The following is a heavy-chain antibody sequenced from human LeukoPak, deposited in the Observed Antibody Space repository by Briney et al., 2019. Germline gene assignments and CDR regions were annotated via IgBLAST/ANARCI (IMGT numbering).Heavy chain of an antibody. CDR2: INPNSGGT. J-gene: IGHJ6*03. D-gene: IGHD3-3*01. CDR3: AITYYDFWSGYYPNYYYYYYMDV. Sequence: ASVKVSCKASGYTFTGYCMHWVRQAPGQGLEWMGWINPNSGGTNYAQKFQGRVTMTRDTSISTAYMELSRLRSDDTAVYYCAITYYDFWSGYYPNYYYYYYMDVWGKGTTVTVSS. CDR1: GYTFTGYC. V-gene: IGHV1-2*02.